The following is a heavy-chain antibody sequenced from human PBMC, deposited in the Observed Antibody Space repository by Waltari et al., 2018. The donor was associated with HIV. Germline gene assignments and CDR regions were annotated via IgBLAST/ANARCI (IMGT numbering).Heavy chain of an antibody. D-gene: IGHD5-12*01. V-gene: IGHV3-30-3*01. CDR2: ISYDGSNK. J-gene: IGHJ4*02. CDR3: ARGGGYSSSYYFDY. Sequence: QVQLVASGGGVVQPGRSLRLACAAYGLTFSSSAMNGVRQAPGKGLEWVAVISYDGSNKYYADSVKGRFTISRDNSKNTLYLQMNSLRAEDTAVYYCARGGGYSSSYYFDYWGQGTLVTVSS. CDR1: GLTFSSSA.